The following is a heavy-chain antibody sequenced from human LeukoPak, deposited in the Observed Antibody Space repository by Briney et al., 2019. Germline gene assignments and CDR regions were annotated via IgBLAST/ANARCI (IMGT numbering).Heavy chain of an antibody. D-gene: IGHD4-11*01. Sequence: PGGSLRPSCAASGFTFSHYWMAWVRQAPGKGLEWVANIKEDGNDKHYLDSVRGRFTISRDNAGNSMYLQMSSLRPDDTAVYFCARSKDRSWPFGSWGQGTLVTVSS. J-gene: IGHJ4*02. V-gene: IGHV3-7*01. CDR1: GFTFSHYW. CDR3: ARSKDRSWPFGS. CDR2: IKEDGNDK.